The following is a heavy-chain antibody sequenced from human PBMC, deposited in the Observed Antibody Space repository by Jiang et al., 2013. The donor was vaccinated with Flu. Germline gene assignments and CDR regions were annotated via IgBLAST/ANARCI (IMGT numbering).Heavy chain of an antibody. D-gene: IGHD2-15*01. Sequence: LLKPSETLSLTCTVSGVSITRDYWNWIRQSPGEALEWIRFVQHTGSTTKNPSLKSRVTMSVDTSKNQFSLRLTSVTAADTAVYYCARLYCHSGTCYSDYWGQGRRGHRLL. CDR3: ARLYCHSGTCYSDY. CDR1: GVSITRDY. V-gene: IGHV4-59*01. J-gene: IGHJ4*02. CDR2: VQHTGST.